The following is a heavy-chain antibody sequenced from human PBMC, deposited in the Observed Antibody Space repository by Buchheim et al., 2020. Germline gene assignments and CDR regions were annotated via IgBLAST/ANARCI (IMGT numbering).Heavy chain of an antibody. D-gene: IGHD3-10*01. Sequence: EVQLVESGGGLVQPGGSLRLSCAASGFTFSSYWMSWVRQAPGKGLEWVANIKQDGSEKYYVDSVKGRFTISRDKAKNSLYLQMNSLRAEDTAVYYCARELGPITMVRGVIDYWGQGTL. V-gene: IGHV3-7*01. CDR1: GFTFSSYW. CDR3: ARELGPITMVRGVIDY. J-gene: IGHJ4*02. CDR2: IKQDGSEK.